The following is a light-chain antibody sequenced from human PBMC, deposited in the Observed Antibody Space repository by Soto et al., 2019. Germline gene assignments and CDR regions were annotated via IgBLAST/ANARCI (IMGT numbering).Light chain of an antibody. CDR2: NVS. CDR3: CSYAGEGTYV. Sequence: HSALTQHGSVCGSPEQSITISCTGSANECGKFDLLSWYRQSSTEAPKLLLYNVSERPSRASNRFSGSKSGNTASLTISGLQAEDEADYSCCSYAGEGTYVFGNGTMVTVL. CDR1: ANECGKFDL. J-gene: IGLJ1*01. V-gene: IGLV2-23*02.